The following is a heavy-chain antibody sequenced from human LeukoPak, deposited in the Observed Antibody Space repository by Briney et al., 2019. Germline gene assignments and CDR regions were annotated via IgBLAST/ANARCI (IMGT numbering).Heavy chain of an antibody. Sequence: GSLRLSCAASGFTFDDYGMHWIRQPAGKGLEWLGRIYTSGSTNYNPSLKSRVTISVDTSKNQFSLKLSSVTAADTAVYYCARLAAAGSYYYYYMDVWGKGTTVTVSS. CDR2: IYTSGST. CDR1: GFTFDDYG. V-gene: IGHV4-4*07. D-gene: IGHD6-13*01. CDR3: ARLAAAGSYYYYYMDV. J-gene: IGHJ6*03.